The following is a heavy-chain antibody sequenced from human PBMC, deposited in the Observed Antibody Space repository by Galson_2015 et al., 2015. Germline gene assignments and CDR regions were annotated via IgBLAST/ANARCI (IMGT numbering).Heavy chain of an antibody. Sequence: SLRLSCAASGFTFSSYAMTWVRQAPGKGLEWVSTISDSGGFTYSADSVKGRFTISRDNSKNTLYLQMNSLRAEDTAVYYCAKRFPDFDYWGQGILVTVSS. J-gene: IGHJ4*02. D-gene: IGHD2-21*01. V-gene: IGHV3-23*01. CDR3: AKRFPDFDY. CDR1: GFTFSSYA. CDR2: ISDSGGFT.